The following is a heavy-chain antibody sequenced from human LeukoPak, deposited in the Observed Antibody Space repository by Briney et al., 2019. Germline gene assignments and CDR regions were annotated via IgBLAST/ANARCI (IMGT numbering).Heavy chain of an antibody. Sequence: GGSLRLSCAASGFTFSSYWMHWVRQAPGKGLVWVSRINTDGSSTSYADSVKGRFTISRDNAKNTLYLQMNSLGAEDTAVYYCARGPWYSSGWYGFDYWGQGTLVTVSS. V-gene: IGHV3-74*01. CDR3: ARGPWYSSGWYGFDY. CDR1: GFTFSSYW. J-gene: IGHJ4*02. D-gene: IGHD6-19*01. CDR2: INTDGSST.